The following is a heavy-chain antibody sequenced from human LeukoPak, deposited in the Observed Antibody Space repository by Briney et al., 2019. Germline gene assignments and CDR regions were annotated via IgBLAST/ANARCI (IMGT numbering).Heavy chain of an antibody. CDR1: GYTFTSYG. J-gene: IGHJ4*02. V-gene: IGHV1-18*01. D-gene: IGHD6-19*01. CDR3: ARDRAVAGTLFDY. Sequence: GASVKDSCKASGYTFTSYGISWERQAPGQGLEWMGWISAYNGNTNYAQKLQGSVTMTTDTSTSTAYMELRSLRSEDTAVYYCARDRAVAGTLFDYWGQGTLVTVSS. CDR2: ISAYNGNT.